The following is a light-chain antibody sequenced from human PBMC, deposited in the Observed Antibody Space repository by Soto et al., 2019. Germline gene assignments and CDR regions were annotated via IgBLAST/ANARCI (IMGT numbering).Light chain of an antibody. CDR3: QSFDSSFIGLV. J-gene: IGLJ2*01. CDR1: NSNIGADYG. CDR2: DNT. Sequence: QSVLTQPPSVTGAPGQRVTISCTGRNSNIGADYGVHWYQQFPETAPKLLIYDNTNRPSGVPDRFSGSKSGTSASLAITGLQAEDEADYYCQSFDSSFIGLVFGGGTKVTVL. V-gene: IGLV1-40*01.